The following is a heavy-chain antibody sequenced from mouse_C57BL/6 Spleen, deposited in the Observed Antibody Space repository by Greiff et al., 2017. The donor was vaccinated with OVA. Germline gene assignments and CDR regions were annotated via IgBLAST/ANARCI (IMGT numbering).Heavy chain of an antibody. V-gene: IGHV1-26*01. J-gene: IGHJ4*01. CDR2: INPNNGGT. Sequence: EVQLQQSGPELVKPGASVKISCKASGYTFTDYYMNWVKQSHGKSLEWIGDINPNNGGTSYNQKFKGKATLTVDKSSSTAYMELRSLTSEDSAVYYCARWGLRRGTPYYYAMDYWGQGTSVTVSS. CDR3: ARWGLRRGTPYYYAMDY. CDR1: GYTFTDYY. D-gene: IGHD2-4*01.